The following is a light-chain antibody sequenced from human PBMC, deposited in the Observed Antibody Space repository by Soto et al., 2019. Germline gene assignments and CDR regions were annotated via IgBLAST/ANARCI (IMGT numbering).Light chain of an antibody. V-gene: IGLV1-40*01. J-gene: IGLJ1*01. CDR3: QSYDSSLSGGV. CDR2: GNV. Sequence: QSVLTQPPSVSGAPGQRVTISCTGSSSNIGAGYDVHWYQQLPGTAPKLLIYGNVNRPSGVPDRFSGSKSGTSASLAITGLQAEDEADYYCQSYDSSLSGGVFGTGTKLTVL. CDR1: SSNIGAGYD.